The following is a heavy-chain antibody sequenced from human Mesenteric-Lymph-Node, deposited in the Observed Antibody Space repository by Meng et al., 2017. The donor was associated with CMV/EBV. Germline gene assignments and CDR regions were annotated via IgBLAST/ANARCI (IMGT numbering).Heavy chain of an antibody. J-gene: IGHJ5*02. D-gene: IGHD6-19*01. CDR3: ARPFPSWQSPRLDPFGA. V-gene: IGHV4-39*01. Sequence: LQVRESGPGKLKPSATLSCPSTVPGASISSFYYWGWIRQPPGRGLEWIGSVHYTGSTYYSPSLKRRVTVSVDTSKNQFSLRLTSVTAADTAVYYCARPFPSWQSPRLDPFGAWGQGTLVTVSS. CDR1: GASISSFYY. CDR2: VHYTGST.